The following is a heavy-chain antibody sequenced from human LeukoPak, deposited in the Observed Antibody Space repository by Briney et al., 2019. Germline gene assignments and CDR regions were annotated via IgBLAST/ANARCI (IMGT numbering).Heavy chain of an antibody. CDR1: GFTFSSYA. V-gene: IGHV3-23*01. CDR3: ASYNSSGWIFDY. J-gene: IGHJ4*02. CDR2: ISGSGGST. D-gene: IGHD6-19*01. Sequence: GGSLRLSCAASGFTFSSYAMSWVRQAPGKGLEWVSVISGSGGSTYYADSVKGRFTISRDNSKNTLYLQMNSLRAEDTAVYYCASYNSSGWIFDYWGQGTLVTVSS.